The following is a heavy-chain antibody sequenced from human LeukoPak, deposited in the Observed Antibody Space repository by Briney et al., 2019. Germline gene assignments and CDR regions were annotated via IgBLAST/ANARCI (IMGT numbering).Heavy chain of an antibody. CDR1: GFTFNTYT. J-gene: IGHJ4*02. Sequence: GGSLRLSCAASGFTFNTYTMNWIRQAPGKGLEWVSSISSMTSYIYYADSVKGRVTISRDNSKNSLYLQMNSLRAEDTAVYYCARDEKFYSGSGAYYFDSWGQGILVTVSS. D-gene: IGHD3-10*01. CDR3: ARDEKFYSGSGAYYFDS. V-gene: IGHV3-21*01. CDR2: ISSMTSYI.